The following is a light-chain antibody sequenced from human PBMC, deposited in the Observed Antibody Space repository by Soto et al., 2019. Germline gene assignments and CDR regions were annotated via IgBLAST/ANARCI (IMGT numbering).Light chain of an antibody. CDR3: SSYAGSNNFDV. V-gene: IGLV2-8*01. J-gene: IGLJ1*01. CDR2: EVT. CDR1: SSDVGAYNY. Sequence: QAVVTQPPSASGSPGQSVTISCTGTSSDVGAYNYVSWYQQHPGKAPKLMIYEVTKRPSGVPDRFSGSKSGNTASLTVSGLRAEDEADYYCSSYAGSNNFDVFGTGTKLTVL.